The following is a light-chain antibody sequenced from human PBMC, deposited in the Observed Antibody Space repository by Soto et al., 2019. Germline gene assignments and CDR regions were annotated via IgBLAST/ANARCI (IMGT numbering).Light chain of an antibody. Sequence: DIHMTQSPSSVSASVGDRVTITCRASQGISSWLAWYQQKPGKAPKLLIYTVSSLQSGVPSRFSGSGSETLLFITILCMQPEDLANYYFQKAHRFHLTLGGGTKVEIK. CDR3: QKAHRFHLT. J-gene: IGKJ4*01. CDR2: TVS. CDR1: QGISSW. V-gene: IGKV1-12*01.